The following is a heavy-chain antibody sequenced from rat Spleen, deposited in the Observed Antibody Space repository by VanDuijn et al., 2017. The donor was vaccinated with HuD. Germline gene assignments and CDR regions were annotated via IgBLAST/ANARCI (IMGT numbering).Heavy chain of an antibody. D-gene: IGHD1-12*02. CDR3: ARSDGTHYYLPFAD. CDR2: INSAGNT. V-gene: IGHV3-3*01. J-gene: IGHJ3*01. CDR1: GHSITSSYR. Sequence: EVQLQESGPGLVKPSQSLSLTCSVTGHSITSSYRWNWIRKFPGNKLEWMGYINSAGNTLYNPSLKSRISITRDTSKNQFFLQVDSVTTEDTATYYCARSDGTHYYLPFADWGQGTLVTVSS.